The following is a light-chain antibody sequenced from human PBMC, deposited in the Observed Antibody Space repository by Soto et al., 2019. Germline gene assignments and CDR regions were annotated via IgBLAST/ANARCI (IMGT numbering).Light chain of an antibody. Sequence: EIVVTQFPATLSVSPGERATLSCRTSQSVSTHLAWFQQRPGQAPRLLIYETSTRATGVPARFTGSGSETDFTLTNSSLQSEYFAVYYCQQYHIWYTFGQGTELEIK. CDR1: QSVSTH. J-gene: IGKJ2*01. V-gene: IGKV3-15*01. CDR2: ETS. CDR3: QQYHIWYT.